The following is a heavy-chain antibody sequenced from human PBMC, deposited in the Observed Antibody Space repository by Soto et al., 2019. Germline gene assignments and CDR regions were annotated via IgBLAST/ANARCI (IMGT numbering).Heavy chain of an antibody. CDR1: GYTFTSYG. J-gene: IGHJ4*02. CDR3: ARGARPTYYYDSSGYYTEFDY. CDR2: ISAYNGNT. V-gene: IGHV1-18*01. D-gene: IGHD3-22*01. Sequence: QVQLVQSGAEVKKPGASVKVSCKASGYTFTSYGISWVRQAPGQGLEWMGWISAYNGNTNYAQKLQGRVTMTTDTTTSTAYMELRSLRSDDTAVYYCARGARPTYYYDSSGYYTEFDYWGQGTLVTASS.